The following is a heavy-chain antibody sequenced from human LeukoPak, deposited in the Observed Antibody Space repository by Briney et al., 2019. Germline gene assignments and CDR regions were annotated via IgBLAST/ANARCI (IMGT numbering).Heavy chain of an antibody. D-gene: IGHD3-22*01. CDR3: ARNYYDTAGHFGY. CDR1: GYTFSSYY. V-gene: IGHV1-46*01. Sequence: GASVKVSCKASGYTFSSYYMHWVRQARGQGLEWMGIINPSGGGTTYAQKFRGRVTMTRDTSTGTVFMELSSLRSDDTAVYFCARNYYDTAGHFGYWGQGTLVTVSS. J-gene: IGHJ4*02. CDR2: INPSGGGT.